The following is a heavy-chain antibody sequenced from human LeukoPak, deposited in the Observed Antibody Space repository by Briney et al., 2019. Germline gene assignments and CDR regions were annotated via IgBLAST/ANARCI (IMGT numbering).Heavy chain of an antibody. J-gene: IGHJ4*02. CDR2: ISGSGGNT. D-gene: IGHD6-6*01. V-gene: IGHV3-23*01. CDR3: ASVRDF. Sequence: PGGSLRLSCAASGFTFTNYAMTWVRQAPGKGLEWVSAISGSGGNTYYADSLKGRFTISRDNAKNSLYLQMNSLRAEDTAVYYCASVRDFWGQGTLVTVSS. CDR1: GFTFTNYA.